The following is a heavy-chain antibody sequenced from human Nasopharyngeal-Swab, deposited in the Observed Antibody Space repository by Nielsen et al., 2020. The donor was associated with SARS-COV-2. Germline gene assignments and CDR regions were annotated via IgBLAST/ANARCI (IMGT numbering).Heavy chain of an antibody. D-gene: IGHD3-3*01. CDR1: GCSISSSSYY. Sequence: SETLSLTCTVSGCSISSSSYYWGWIRQPPGKGLEWIGSIYYSGSTYYNPSLKSRVTISVDTSKNQFSLKLISVTAADTAVYYCASGLRFLEWLPLDYWGQGTLVTVSS. CDR2: IYYSGST. J-gene: IGHJ4*02. V-gene: IGHV4-39*01. CDR3: ASGLRFLEWLPLDY.